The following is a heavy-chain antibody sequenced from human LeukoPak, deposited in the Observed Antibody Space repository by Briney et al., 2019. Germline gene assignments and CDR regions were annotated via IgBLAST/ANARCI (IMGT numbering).Heavy chain of an antibody. Sequence: PGGSLRLSCAASGFTFSNYWMHWVRQAPGKGLAWVSRIKGDGSHTIYADSVKGRFTISRDNAKNTLYLQMKSLRAEDTAVYYCVRDWDHFDFDSWGLGTLVTVSS. V-gene: IGHV3-74*01. CDR2: IKGDGSHT. D-gene: IGHD3-9*01. CDR3: VRDWDHFDFDS. J-gene: IGHJ5*01. CDR1: GFTFSNYW.